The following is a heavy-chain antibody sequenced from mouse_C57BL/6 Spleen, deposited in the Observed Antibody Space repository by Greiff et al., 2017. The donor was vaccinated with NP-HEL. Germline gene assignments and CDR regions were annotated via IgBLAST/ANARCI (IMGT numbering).Heavy chain of an antibody. CDR3: ARSPYGNYLAWFAY. Sequence: VQLQQSGPELVKPGASVKISCKASGYTFTDYYMNWVKQSHGKSLEWIGDINPNNGGTSYNQKFKGKATLTVDKSSSTAYMELRSLTSEDSAVYYCARSPYGNYLAWFAYWGQGTLVTVSA. CDR1: GYTFTDYY. J-gene: IGHJ3*01. CDR2: INPNNGGT. D-gene: IGHD2-1*01. V-gene: IGHV1-26*01.